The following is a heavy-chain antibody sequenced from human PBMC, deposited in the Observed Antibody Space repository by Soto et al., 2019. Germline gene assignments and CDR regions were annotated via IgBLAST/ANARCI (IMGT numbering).Heavy chain of an antibody. CDR3: AHSQTTGGYCSGGSCHLDY. V-gene: IGHV2-5*02. D-gene: IGHD2-15*01. J-gene: IGHJ4*02. CDR1: GFSLSTSGVG. Sequence: QITLKESGPTLVTPTQTLTLTCTFSGFSLSTSGVGVGWIRQPPGTALEWLALIYWDDDKRYSPSLKSRLTITKDTAKNQVGLTMTNMDPVDTATYYCAHSQTTGGYCSGGSCHLDYWGQGTRVTVSS. CDR2: IYWDDDK.